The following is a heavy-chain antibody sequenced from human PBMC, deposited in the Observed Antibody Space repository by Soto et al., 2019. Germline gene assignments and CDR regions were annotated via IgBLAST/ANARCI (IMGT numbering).Heavy chain of an antibody. CDR3: ARGGRFCGADCYKGGIDY. CDR2: ISYDGSDK. J-gene: IGHJ4*02. CDR1: GFTFSPYT. V-gene: IGHV3-30-3*01. Sequence: GGSLRLSCAASGFTFSPYTMHWVRQTPGKGLEWVAVISYDGSDKNYADSVRGRFTISRDNSKNTLFLQMNSLRAEDTALYYCARGGRFCGADCYKGGIDYWGQGALVTVSS. D-gene: IGHD2-21*02.